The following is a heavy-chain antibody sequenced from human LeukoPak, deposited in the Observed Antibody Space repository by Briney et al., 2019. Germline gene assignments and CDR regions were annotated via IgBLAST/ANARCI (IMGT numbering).Heavy chain of an antibody. V-gene: IGHV3-23*01. CDR3: GKTTTGYSSCRYPGWPVYY. CDR2: IFGSGGSA. CDR1: GFTFSDYY. J-gene: IGHJ4*02. D-gene: IGHD6-19*01. Sequence: GGSLRLSCAASGFTFSDYYMSWIRQAPGKGLEWVSGIFGSGGSAHYADSVKGRFTISRDNSKNTVYLQMDSLRVEDTAVYYGGKTTTGYSSCRYPGWPVYYWGEGTLFTVSS.